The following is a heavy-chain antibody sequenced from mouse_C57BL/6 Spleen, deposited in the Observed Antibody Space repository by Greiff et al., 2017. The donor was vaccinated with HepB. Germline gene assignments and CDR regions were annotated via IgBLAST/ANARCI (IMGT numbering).Heavy chain of an antibody. D-gene: IGHD3-1*01. J-gene: IGHJ1*03. V-gene: IGHV1-80*01. Sequence: QVQLQQSGAELVKPGASVKISCKASGYAFSSYWMNWVKQRPGKGLEWIGQIYPGDGDTNYNGKFKGKATLTADKSSSKAYMQLSSLTSEDSAVYFCARSGIHYWYFDVWGTGTTVTVSS. CDR2: IYPGDGDT. CDR1: GYAFSSYW. CDR3: ARSGIHYWYFDV.